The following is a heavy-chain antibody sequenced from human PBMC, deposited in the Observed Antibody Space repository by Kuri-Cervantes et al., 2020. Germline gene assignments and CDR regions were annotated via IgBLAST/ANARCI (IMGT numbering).Heavy chain of an antibody. CDR2: INPSGGST. CDR1: GYTFTGYY. Sequence: ASEKVSCKASGYTFTGYYMHWVRQAPGQGLEWMGIINPSGGSTSYAQKFQGRVTMTRDTSTSTVYMELSSLRSEDTAVYYCARDSDSSGYRHSNAFDIWGQGTMVTVSS. CDR3: ARDSDSSGYRHSNAFDI. D-gene: IGHD3-22*01. J-gene: IGHJ3*02. V-gene: IGHV1-46*01.